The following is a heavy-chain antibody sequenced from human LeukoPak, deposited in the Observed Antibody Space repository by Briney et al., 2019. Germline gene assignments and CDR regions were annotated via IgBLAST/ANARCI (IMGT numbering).Heavy chain of an antibody. CDR1: GFTFTTYG. D-gene: IGHD5-18*01. CDR2: ISGSGDST. CDR3: ASEDSRFDY. J-gene: IGHJ4*02. V-gene: IGHV3-23*01. Sequence: GGSLRLSCAASGFTFTTYGMAWVRQAPGKGLEWVSVISGSGDSTYYANSVKGRFTTSRDNSKNTVSLQMNSLSAEDTATDYCASEDSRFDYWGQGTLVTVSS.